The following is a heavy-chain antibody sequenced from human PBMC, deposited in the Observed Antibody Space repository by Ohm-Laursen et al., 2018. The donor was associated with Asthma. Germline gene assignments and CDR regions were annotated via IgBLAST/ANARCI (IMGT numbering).Heavy chain of an antibody. CDR3: AKPISTGTTWGHDFDV. Sequence: SLRLSCTASGFTFNKHHMTWVRQAPGKGLEWVSCLSGPGTKTYNVDSVTGRFTISRDNSKNTMYLQMNSLRADDTAVYYCAKPISTGTTWGHDFDVWGQGTMVTVST. CDR2: LSGPGTKT. V-gene: IGHV3-23*01. D-gene: IGHD4-17*01. CDR1: GFTFNKHH. J-gene: IGHJ3*01.